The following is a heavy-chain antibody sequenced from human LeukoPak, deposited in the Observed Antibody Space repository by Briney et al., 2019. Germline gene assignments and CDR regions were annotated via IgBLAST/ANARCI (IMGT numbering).Heavy chain of an antibody. CDR3: AREWIQLWYAFDI. D-gene: IGHD5-18*01. CDR1: GGSISSSSYY. J-gene: IGHJ3*02. CDR2: IYYSGST. Sequence: SETLSLTCTVSGGSISSSSYYWGWIRQPPGKGLEWIGSIYYSGSTHYNPSLKSRVTISVDTSKNQFSLKLSPVTAADTAVYYCAREWIQLWYAFDIWGQGTMVTVSS. V-gene: IGHV4-39*01.